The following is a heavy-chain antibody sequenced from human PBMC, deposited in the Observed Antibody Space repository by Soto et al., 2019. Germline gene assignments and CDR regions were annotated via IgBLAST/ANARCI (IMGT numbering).Heavy chain of an antibody. Sequence: EVQLVESGGALVQPGGSLRLSCAVSGLTLSDQFMDWVRHTPGKGLEWISRSRNKANRYNTEYAASVRGRFTISSDESRNLLYLHLNSLRSEDTAVYYCVSTATGYHFDHWGQGTLVTVSS. J-gene: IGHJ4*02. CDR2: SRNKANRYNT. D-gene: IGHD4-4*01. V-gene: IGHV3-72*01. CDR3: VSTATGYHFDH. CDR1: GLTLSDQF.